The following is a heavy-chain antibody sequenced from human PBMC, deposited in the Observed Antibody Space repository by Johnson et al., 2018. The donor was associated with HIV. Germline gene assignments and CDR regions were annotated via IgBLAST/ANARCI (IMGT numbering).Heavy chain of an antibody. CDR1: GFTFSSHG. Sequence: VQLVESGGGVVQPGGSLRLSCAASGFTFSSHGMHWVRQAPGKGLEGVAGIWYDGSNEYYADSVKGRFSISRDNSKNTLYLQMNSLRAEDTALYYCARGVGATLPDAFDIWGQGTMVTVSS. CDR3: ARGVGATLPDAFDI. D-gene: IGHD1-26*01. J-gene: IGHJ3*02. CDR2: IWYDGSNE. V-gene: IGHV3-33*01.